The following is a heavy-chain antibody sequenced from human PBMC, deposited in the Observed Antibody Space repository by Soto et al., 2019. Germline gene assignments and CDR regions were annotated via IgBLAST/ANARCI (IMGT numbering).Heavy chain of an antibody. CDR3: AKDGRNGYNLFY. J-gene: IGHJ4*02. V-gene: IGHV4-4*02. Sequence: QVQLQESGPGVVKPSGTLSLTCAVSGDSISSGGWWGWVRQPPGKGLEWIGEIYHSGSTNYNPSLKSRVTILVDMSKNHFSLNLNSVNVADTAIYYCAKDGRNGYNLFYWGQGTRVTVSS. CDR2: IYHSGST. D-gene: IGHD5-12*01. CDR1: GDSISSGGW.